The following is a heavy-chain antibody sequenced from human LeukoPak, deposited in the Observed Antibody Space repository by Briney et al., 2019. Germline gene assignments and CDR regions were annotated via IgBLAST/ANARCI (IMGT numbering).Heavy chain of an antibody. CDR1: GYSISSGYY. V-gene: IGHV4-38-2*02. CDR3: ARRRIMITFGGVTATNNWFDP. Sequence: PSETLSLTCTVSGYSISSGYYWGWIRQPPGKGLEWIGSIYHSGSTYYNPSLKSRVTISVDTSKNQFSLKLSSVTAADTAVYYCARRRIMITFGGVTATNNWFDPWGQGTLVTVSS. J-gene: IGHJ5*02. D-gene: IGHD3-16*01. CDR2: IYHSGST.